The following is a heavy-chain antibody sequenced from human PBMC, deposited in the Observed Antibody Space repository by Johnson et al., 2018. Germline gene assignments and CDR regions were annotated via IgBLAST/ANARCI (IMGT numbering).Heavy chain of an antibody. J-gene: IGHJ1*01. CDR2: MYHSGGT. CDR3: ARGRGTGSYSQAYLDH. CDR1: GGSIISYY. D-gene: IGHD3-3*02. V-gene: IGHV4-59*01. Sequence: VQMVESGPGLVKPSDTLSLMCTVSGGSIISYYYHWIRQSPGKGLEWIGYMYHSGGTNYNPSLNGRVTISLTTSKNQFSLKLSSVTAPDTAVYYCARGRGTGSYSQAYLDHWGQGTRVTVSS.